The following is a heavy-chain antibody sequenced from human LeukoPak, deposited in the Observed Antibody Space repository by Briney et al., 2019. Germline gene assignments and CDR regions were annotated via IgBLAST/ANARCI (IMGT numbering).Heavy chain of an antibody. V-gene: IGHV3-9*01. CDR2: ISWNSGSI. J-gene: IGHJ6*02. D-gene: IGHD3-10*01. CDR1: GFTFDDYA. CDR3: AKDGDRNGMDV. Sequence: GGSLRLSCAASGFTFDDYARHWVRQAPGKGLEWVSGISWNSGSIGYADSVKGRFTISRDNAKNSLYLQMNSLRAEDTALYYCAKDGDRNGMDVWGQGTTVTVSS.